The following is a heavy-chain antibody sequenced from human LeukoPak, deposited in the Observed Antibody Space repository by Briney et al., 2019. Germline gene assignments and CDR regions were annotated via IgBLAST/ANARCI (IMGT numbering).Heavy chain of an antibody. D-gene: IGHD3-10*01. CDR2: ISAYNGNR. CDR3: ARVNLFRGVNEGRGDDY. Sequence: ASGTVSFTGAGYSFTINGSSWGRQARGQGREGMGWISAYNGNRNYEQKLQGRGTMTTDTDKNKDYMELRSLRADDTAVYYCARVNLFRGVNEGRGDDYWGQGTLVTVSS. CDR1: GYSFTING. J-gene: IGHJ4*02. V-gene: IGHV1-18*01.